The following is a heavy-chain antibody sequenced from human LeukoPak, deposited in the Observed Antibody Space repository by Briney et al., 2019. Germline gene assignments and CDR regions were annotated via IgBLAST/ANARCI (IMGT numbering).Heavy chain of an antibody. CDR2: IYTSGST. CDR3: ARGVYCSGGSCFDY. V-gene: IGHV4-4*07. CDR1: GDSISSYY. J-gene: IGHJ4*02. D-gene: IGHD2-15*01. Sequence: SETLSLTCTVSGDSISSYYWSWIRQPAGKGLEWVGRIYTSGSTNYNPSLKSRVTMSVDTSKNQFSLKLSSVTAADTAVYYCARGVYCSGGSCFDYWGQGTLVTVSS.